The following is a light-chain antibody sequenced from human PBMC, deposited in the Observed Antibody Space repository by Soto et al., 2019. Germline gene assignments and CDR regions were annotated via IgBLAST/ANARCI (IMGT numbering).Light chain of an antibody. CDR3: QQSYSTPYT. CDR1: QSISSY. V-gene: IGKV1-39*01. J-gene: IGKJ2*01. CDR2: AAS. Sequence: DIQMTQSPSSLSASVGDRVTITCRASQSISSYLNWYQQKPGKAPKLLIYAASSLQSGVPSRFSGRGSGTDFTLTISSLQPEDFATYYCQQSYSTPYTVGQGTKLEIK.